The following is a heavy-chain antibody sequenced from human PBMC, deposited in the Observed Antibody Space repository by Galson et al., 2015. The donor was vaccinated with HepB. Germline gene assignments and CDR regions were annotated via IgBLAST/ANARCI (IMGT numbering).Heavy chain of an antibody. D-gene: IGHD6-19*01. CDR3: ASLSYSSGWYLYYYGMDA. Sequence: SLRLSCAASGFTFSSYEMNWVRQAPGKGLEWVSYISSSGSTIYYADSVKGRFTISRDNAKNSLYLQMNSLRAEDTAVYYCASLSYSSGWYLYYYGMDAWGQGTTVTVS. J-gene: IGHJ6*02. CDR2: ISSSGSTI. V-gene: IGHV3-48*03. CDR1: GFTFSSYE.